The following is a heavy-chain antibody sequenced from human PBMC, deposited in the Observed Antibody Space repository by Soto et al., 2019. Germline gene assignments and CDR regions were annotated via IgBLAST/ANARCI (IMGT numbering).Heavy chain of an antibody. J-gene: IGHJ5*02. CDR2: VTGSGSQI. CDR3: AKDAVYRDGLWLMDS. Sequence: TGGSLRLSCAASGFTISTYAMTWVRQAPGKGLEYVSGVTGSGSQIYYADSVKGRFTISKDNSKNTLYLQMSSLREEDTALYYCAKDAVYRDGLWLMDSWGQGTLVTVSS. V-gene: IGHV3-23*01. D-gene: IGHD2-21*01. CDR1: GFTISTYA.